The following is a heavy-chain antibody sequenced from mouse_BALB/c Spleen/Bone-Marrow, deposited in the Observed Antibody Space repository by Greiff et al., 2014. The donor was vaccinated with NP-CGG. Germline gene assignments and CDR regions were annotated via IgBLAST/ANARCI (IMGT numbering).Heavy chain of an antibody. V-gene: IGHV5-4*02. CDR1: GFTFSDYY. D-gene: IGHD3-3*01. CDR3: AREGDGAY. CDR2: ISDGGSYT. Sequence: QVGSGGGLVKPGGSLKLSCAASGFTFSDYYMYWVRQTPEKRLEWVATISDGGSYTYYPDSVKGRFTISRDNAKNNLYLQMSSLKSEDTAMYYCAREGDGAYWGQGTLVTVSA. J-gene: IGHJ3*01.